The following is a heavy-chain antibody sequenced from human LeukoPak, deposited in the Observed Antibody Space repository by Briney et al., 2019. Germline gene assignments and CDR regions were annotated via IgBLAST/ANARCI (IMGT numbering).Heavy chain of an antibody. V-gene: IGHV3-23*01. CDR1: GFTFSSHV. Sequence: GGSLRLSCAASGFTFSSHVISWVRQTPGKGLEWVSAINPRSGRTYYADSVKGRFTISRDNSKNTLYLQMNSLRAEDTAVFYCAKSGLNRFDYWGQGTLVTVSS. D-gene: IGHD2-15*01. CDR2: INPRSGRT. J-gene: IGHJ4*02. CDR3: AKSGLNRFDY.